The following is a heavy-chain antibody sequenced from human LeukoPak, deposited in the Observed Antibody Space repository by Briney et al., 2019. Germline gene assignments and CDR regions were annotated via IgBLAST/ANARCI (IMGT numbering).Heavy chain of an antibody. Sequence: GGSLRLSCAASGFTFSSYGMHWVRQAPGKGLEWVANIKQDGSEKYYVDSVKGRFTISRDNAKNSLYLQMNSLRAEDTAVYYCARDDYRRTYYYGSGHEGYFDYWGQGTLVTVSS. CDR3: ARDDYRRTYYYGSGHEGYFDY. J-gene: IGHJ4*02. CDR1: GFTFSSYG. CDR2: IKQDGSEK. V-gene: IGHV3-7*01. D-gene: IGHD3-10*01.